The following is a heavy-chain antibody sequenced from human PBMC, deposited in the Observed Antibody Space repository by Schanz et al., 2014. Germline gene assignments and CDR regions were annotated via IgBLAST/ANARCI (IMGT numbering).Heavy chain of an antibody. V-gene: IGHV1-46*01. CDR1: GYSFTTYF. CDR3: GRGGGAYPQKYGMDV. CDR2: ISPSGGST. J-gene: IGHJ6*02. Sequence: QVHLMQSGAEAKKPGASVKVSCKAFGYSFTTYFIHWVRLAPGQGFEWMGLISPSGGSTSYAQKFQGGVTMTRDTSTSTVFMELSGLPSEDTAVYYGGRGGGAYPQKYGMDVWGQGTTVTVSS. D-gene: IGHD3-16*01.